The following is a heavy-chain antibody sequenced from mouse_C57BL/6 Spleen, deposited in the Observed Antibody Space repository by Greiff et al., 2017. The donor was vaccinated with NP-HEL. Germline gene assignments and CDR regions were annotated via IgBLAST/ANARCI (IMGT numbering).Heavy chain of an antibody. J-gene: IGHJ3*01. CDR1: GFTFSDYG. CDR3: ARPRYDYDWFAY. D-gene: IGHD2-4*01. Sequence: EVQGVESGGGLVKPGGSLKLSCAASGFTFSDYGMHWVRQAPEKGLEWVAYISSGSSTIYYADTVKGRFTISRDNAKNTLVLQMTSLRSEDTAMYYCARPRYDYDWFAYWGQGTLVTVSA. CDR2: ISSGSSTI. V-gene: IGHV5-17*01.